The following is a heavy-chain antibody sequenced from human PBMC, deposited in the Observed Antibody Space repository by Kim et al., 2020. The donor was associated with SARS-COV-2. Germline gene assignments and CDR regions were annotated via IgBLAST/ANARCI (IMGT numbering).Heavy chain of an antibody. Sequence: GGSLRLSCAASGFTFSSYGMHWVRQAPGKGLEWVAVISYDGSNKYYADSVKGRFTISRDNSKNTLYLQMNSLRAEDTAVYYCARAPGGIRWSYFDYWGQGTLVTVSS. V-gene: IGHV3-33*05. CDR1: GFTFSSYG. CDR2: ISYDGSNK. J-gene: IGHJ4*02. D-gene: IGHD4-17*01. CDR3: ARAPGGIRWSYFDY.